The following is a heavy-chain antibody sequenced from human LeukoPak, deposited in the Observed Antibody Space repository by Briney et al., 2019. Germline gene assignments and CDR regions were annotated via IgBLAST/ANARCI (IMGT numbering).Heavy chain of an antibody. CDR1: GYTFTGYY. CDR2: INPNSGGT. Sequence: ASVKVSCKASGYTFTGYYMHWVRQAPGQGLEWMGWINPNSGGTNYAQKFQGRVTMTRDTSISTAYMELSRLRSDDTAVYYCASLVSNYYGSGRGAFDIWGQATMVTVSS. CDR3: ASLVSNYYGSGRGAFDI. D-gene: IGHD3-10*01. V-gene: IGHV1-2*02. J-gene: IGHJ3*02.